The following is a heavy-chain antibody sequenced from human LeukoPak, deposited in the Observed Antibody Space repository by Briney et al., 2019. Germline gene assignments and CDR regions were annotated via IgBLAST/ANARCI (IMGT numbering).Heavy chain of an antibody. CDR2: ISSSSSYI. CDR3: ARDGIVGATIDY. D-gene: IGHD1-26*01. V-gene: IGHV3-21*01. J-gene: IGHJ4*02. CDR1: GFTFSSYS. Sequence: GGSLRLSCAASGFTFSSYSMNWVRQAPGKGLEWVSSISSSSSYIYYADSVKGRFTISRDNAKNSLYLQMNSLRAEDTAVYYCARDGIVGATIDYWGQGTLVTVSS.